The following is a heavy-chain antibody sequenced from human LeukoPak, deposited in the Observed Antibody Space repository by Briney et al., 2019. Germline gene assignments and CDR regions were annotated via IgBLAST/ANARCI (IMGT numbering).Heavy chain of an antibody. D-gene: IGHD2-15*01. CDR3: ARVEEVVAARPYYFDY. Sequence: ASVKVXCXAXXYIFSSYGISWVRQAPGQGLEWMGWISAYNGYTNYPQKLQGRVTMTTDTSTNTAYMELRSLRSDDTAVYYCARVEEVVAARPYYFDYWGQGTLVTVSS. CDR1: XYIFSSYG. CDR2: ISAYNGYT. V-gene: IGHV1-18*01. J-gene: IGHJ4*02.